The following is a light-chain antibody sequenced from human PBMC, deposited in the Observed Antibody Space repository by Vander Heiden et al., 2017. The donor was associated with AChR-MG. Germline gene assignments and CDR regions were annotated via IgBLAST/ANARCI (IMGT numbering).Light chain of an antibody. Sequence: DIQMTQSPSTLSASVGDRVTITCRASQSLGDWLAWYQQTPGKAPKLLIFKASTLQSGVPSRFSGSGSGTEFTLTISSLQPDDSATYFCQQYNTYSYTFGQGTKLEIK. CDR2: KAS. V-gene: IGKV1-5*03. CDR3: QQYNTYSYT. J-gene: IGKJ2*01. CDR1: QSLGDW.